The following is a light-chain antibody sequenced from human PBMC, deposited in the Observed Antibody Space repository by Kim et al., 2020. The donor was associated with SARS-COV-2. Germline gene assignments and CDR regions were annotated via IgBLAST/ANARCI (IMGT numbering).Light chain of an antibody. Sequence: LSPGERATLSCRASQSISSYLAWYQQKPGQAPRLLIYDASNRATDIPARFSGSGSGTDFTLTISSLEPEDFAVYYCQQRNTWPPTFGQGTRLEIK. CDR3: QQRNTWPPT. CDR1: QSISSY. V-gene: IGKV3-11*01. J-gene: IGKJ5*01. CDR2: DAS.